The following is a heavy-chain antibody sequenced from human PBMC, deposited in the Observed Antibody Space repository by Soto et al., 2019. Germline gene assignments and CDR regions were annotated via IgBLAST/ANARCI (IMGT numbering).Heavy chain of an antibody. J-gene: IGHJ4*02. D-gene: IGHD6-13*01. CDR1: GGSINNYY. CDR2: IYYTGST. CDR3: TRHEGGAAADRPLDY. V-gene: IGHV4-59*08. Sequence: PSETLSLTCTVSGGSINNYYWSWIRQPPGKGLEWIGYIYYTGSTNYNPSLKSRVTISLDTYTNQFFLKMNSVTAVDTAVYYCTRHEGGAAADRPLDYWGQGTLVTVSS.